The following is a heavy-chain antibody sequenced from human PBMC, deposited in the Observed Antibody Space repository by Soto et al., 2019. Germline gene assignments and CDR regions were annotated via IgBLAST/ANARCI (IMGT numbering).Heavy chain of an antibody. V-gene: IGHV3-23*01. Sequence: EVQLLESGGGLVQPGGSLRLSCAASGFAFSDYAMSWVRQAPGKGLEWVSAIGGGGRKTYYADSVKGRFTLSRENSKNTLYLHRPSLRAGETAIYCCAKEAVYTWIPPAYFDCWGQGTLVTVSS. D-gene: IGHD5-12*01. J-gene: IGHJ4*02. CDR2: IGGGGRKT. CDR3: AKEAVYTWIPPAYFDC. CDR1: GFAFSDYA.